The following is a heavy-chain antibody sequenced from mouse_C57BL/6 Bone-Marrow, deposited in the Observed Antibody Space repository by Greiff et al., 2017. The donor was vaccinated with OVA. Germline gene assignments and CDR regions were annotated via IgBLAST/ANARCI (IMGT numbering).Heavy chain of an antibody. Sequence: DVKLVESGGGLVKPGGSLKLSCAASGFTFSSYAMSWVRQTPEKRLEWVATISDGGSYTYYPDNVKGRFTISRDNAKNNLYLQMSHLKSEDTAMYYCARDHDGYYFYYAMDYWGQGTSVTVSS. CDR2: ISDGGSYT. CDR3: ARDHDGYYFYYAMDY. J-gene: IGHJ4*01. V-gene: IGHV5-4*01. D-gene: IGHD2-3*01. CDR1: GFTFSSYA.